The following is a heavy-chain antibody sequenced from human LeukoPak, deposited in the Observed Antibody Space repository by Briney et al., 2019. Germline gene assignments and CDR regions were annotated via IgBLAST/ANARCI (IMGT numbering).Heavy chain of an antibody. CDR2: IYYSGST. CDR1: GGSISSYY. Sequence: SETLSLTCTVSGGSISSYYWSWIRQPPGKGLEWIGYIYYSGSTNYNPSLKSRVTISVDTSKNQFSLKLSSVTAADTAVYYCARVGITGTRSVDYWGQGTLVTVSS. D-gene: IGHD1-7*01. V-gene: IGHV4-59*01. CDR3: ARVGITGTRSVDY. J-gene: IGHJ4*02.